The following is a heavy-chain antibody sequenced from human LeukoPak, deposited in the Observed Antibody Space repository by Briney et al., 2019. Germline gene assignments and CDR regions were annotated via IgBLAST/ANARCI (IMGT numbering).Heavy chain of an antibody. D-gene: IGHD3-22*01. Sequence: GASVKVSCKASGYTFNGYYMHWVRQAPGHGLEWMGRINPNSGGTNYAKKSQVRVTMTRVTSISIAYMELSRLRSDDTAVYYSARGAYYYDSSGEFDYWGQGILVTVSS. CDR2: INPNSGGT. V-gene: IGHV1-2*06. CDR3: ARGAYYYDSSGEFDY. CDR1: GYTFNGYY. J-gene: IGHJ4*02.